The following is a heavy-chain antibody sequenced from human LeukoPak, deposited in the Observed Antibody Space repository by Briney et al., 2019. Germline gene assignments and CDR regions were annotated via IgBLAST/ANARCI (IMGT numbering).Heavy chain of an antibody. Sequence: GGSLRLSCAASGFTFSSYSMNWVRQAPGKGLEWVSAISGSGGSTYYADSVKGRFTISRDNSKNTLYLQMNSLRAEDTAVYYCAKTVSDILTGFDYWGQGTLVTVSS. J-gene: IGHJ4*02. V-gene: IGHV3-23*01. CDR3: AKTVSDILTGFDY. D-gene: IGHD3-9*01. CDR2: ISGSGGST. CDR1: GFTFSSYS.